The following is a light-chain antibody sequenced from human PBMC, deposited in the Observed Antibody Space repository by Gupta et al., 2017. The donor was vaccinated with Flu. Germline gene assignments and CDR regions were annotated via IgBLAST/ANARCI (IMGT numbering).Light chain of an antibody. J-gene: IGLJ1*01. CDR3: QSFDSSLGGYV. CDR1: RSNVGAGCD. V-gene: IGLV1-40*01. Sequence: VIISCTGSRSNVGAGCDVHWYQLRPGTAPKLLIYGRDNRPSGVPDRFSGSKSGTTASLAITGLQVEDEAEYFCQSFDSSLGGYVFATGTKVTVV. CDR2: GRD.